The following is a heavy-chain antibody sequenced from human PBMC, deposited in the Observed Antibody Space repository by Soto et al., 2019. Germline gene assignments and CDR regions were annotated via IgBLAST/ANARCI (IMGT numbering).Heavy chain of an antibody. CDR3: VKDGSNWNYSWFDP. CDR2: ISSNGGST. V-gene: IGHV3-64D*08. Sequence: GGSLRLSCSASGFTFSSYAMHWVRQAPGKGLEYVSAISSNGGSTYYADSVKGRFTIPRDNSKNTLYHQISSQRAEDTAVYYCVKDGSNWNYSWFDPWGQGTLVTVSS. CDR1: GFTFSSYA. D-gene: IGHD1-7*01. J-gene: IGHJ5*02.